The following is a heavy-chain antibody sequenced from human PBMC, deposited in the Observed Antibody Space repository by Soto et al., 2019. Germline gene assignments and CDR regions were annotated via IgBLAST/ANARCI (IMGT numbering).Heavy chain of an antibody. J-gene: IGHJ6*02. Sequence: EVQLVESGGDLVQPGGSLRLSCAASGFIFSDYTMTWVRQAPGRGLEFVSHISSSGGAIFYAESVKGRFTVSRDNAKNSLYLQMKSLRDEDTAVSFCARDHGGSTSFVGVYYFFGMDVWGQGTAVTVSS. CDR1: GFIFSDYT. D-gene: IGHD3-16*01. CDR2: ISSSGGAI. CDR3: ARDHGGSTSFVGVYYFFGMDV. V-gene: IGHV3-48*02.